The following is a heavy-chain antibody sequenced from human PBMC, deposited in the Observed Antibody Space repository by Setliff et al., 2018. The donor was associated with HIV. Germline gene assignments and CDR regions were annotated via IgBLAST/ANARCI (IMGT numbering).Heavy chain of an antibody. Sequence: GGSLRLSCAASGFTFSTYWMHWVRQAPGKGLVWVSHINNDGRKTTYADSVKGRFTVSRDNAKNTLYLQMNSLRAEDTAVYYCARVASGYDYGWLDPWGQGTLVTISS. CDR2: INNDGRKT. D-gene: IGHD5-12*01. CDR1: GFTFSTYW. J-gene: IGHJ5*02. V-gene: IGHV3-74*03. CDR3: ARVASGYDYGWLDP.